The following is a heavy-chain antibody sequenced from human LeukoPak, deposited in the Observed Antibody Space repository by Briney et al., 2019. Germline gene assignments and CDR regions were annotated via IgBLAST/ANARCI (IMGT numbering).Heavy chain of an antibody. Sequence: ASVQVSCKASGYTFTSYYMHWVGQAPGQGLEWMGIINPSGGSTSYAQKFQGRVTMTRDTSTSTVYMELSSLRSEDTAVYYCARDLGDSSGYYCFDYWGQGTLVTVSS. CDR1: GYTFTSYY. CDR2: INPSGGST. D-gene: IGHD3-22*01. CDR3: ARDLGDSSGYYCFDY. J-gene: IGHJ4*02. V-gene: IGHV1-46*01.